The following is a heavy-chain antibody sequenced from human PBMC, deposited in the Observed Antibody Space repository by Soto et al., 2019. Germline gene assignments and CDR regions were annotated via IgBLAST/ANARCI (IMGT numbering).Heavy chain of an antibody. CDR2: IYYSGST. Sequence: QVQLQESGPGLVKPSQTLSLTCTVSGGSISSGGYYWSWIRQHPGKGLEWIGYIYYSGSTYYNPSLKSRVTISVDTSKNQFSLKLSSVTAADTAVYYCARGRKLGYSGYDFFDYCGQGTLVTVSS. CDR3: ARGRKLGYSGYDFFDY. CDR1: GGSISSGGYY. J-gene: IGHJ4*02. V-gene: IGHV4-31*03. D-gene: IGHD5-12*01.